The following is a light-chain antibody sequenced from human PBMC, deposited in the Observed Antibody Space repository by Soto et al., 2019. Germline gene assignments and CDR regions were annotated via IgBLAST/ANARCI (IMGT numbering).Light chain of an antibody. J-gene: IGLJ1*01. Sequence: QSALTQPPSASGSPGQSVTISCTGTSTDVGGYDFVSWYQQHPGKVPKLMIYEVNKRPSGVPDRFSGSKSGNTASLTVSGLQPEDEYDYYCTSYAGGNNVFGTGTKLTVL. V-gene: IGLV2-8*01. CDR3: TSYAGGNNV. CDR1: STDVGGYDF. CDR2: EVN.